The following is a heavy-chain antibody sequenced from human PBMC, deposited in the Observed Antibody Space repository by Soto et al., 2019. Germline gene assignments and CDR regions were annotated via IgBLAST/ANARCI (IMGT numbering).Heavy chain of an antibody. J-gene: IGHJ4*02. D-gene: IGHD2-2*01. CDR2: ISGSGGST. CDR1: GFTFSNYA. CDR3: AKSNLYCSSNRCYVFDY. Sequence: GESLKISYAVSGFTFSNYAMNWVRQPPGKGLEWVSAISGSGGSTYYADSVKGRFTISRDNSKNTLYLQMSSLRAEDTAVYYCAKSNLYCSSNRCYVFDYWGQGTLVTVSS. V-gene: IGHV3-23*01.